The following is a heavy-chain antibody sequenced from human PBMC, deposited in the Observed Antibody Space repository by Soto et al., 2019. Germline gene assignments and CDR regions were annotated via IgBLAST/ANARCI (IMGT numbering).Heavy chain of an antibody. D-gene: IGHD2-15*01. CDR1: GDSITNNNW. V-gene: IGHV4-4*02. Sequence: SETLSLTCAVSGDSITNNNWWTWLRQSPGKGLEWIGEMHHGGNPDYNPSLRSRVTISVDKSKNQFSLHLSSVTAADSAVYYCPRTSGGTYSFDPWGQGTLVAVSS. J-gene: IGHJ5*02. CDR2: MHHGGNP. CDR3: PRTSGGTYSFDP.